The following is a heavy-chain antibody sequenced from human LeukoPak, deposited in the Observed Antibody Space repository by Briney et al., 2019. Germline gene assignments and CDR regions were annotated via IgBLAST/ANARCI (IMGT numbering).Heavy chain of an antibody. CDR1: GYSFTSYW. D-gene: IGHD3-22*01. Sequence: GESLKISCTASGYSFTSYWIGWVREMPGKGLELMGIIYPGDSATRYNPSLHGQITISADKSISTAYLQWSSLKASDTAMYYCARGYQYYYDSSGSFDYWGQGTLVTVSS. CDR3: ARGYQYYYDSSGSFDY. CDR2: IYPGDSAT. V-gene: IGHV5-51*01. J-gene: IGHJ4*02.